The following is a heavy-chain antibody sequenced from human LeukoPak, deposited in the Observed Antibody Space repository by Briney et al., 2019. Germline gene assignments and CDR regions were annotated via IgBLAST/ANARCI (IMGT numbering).Heavy chain of an antibody. D-gene: IGHD4-17*01. V-gene: IGHV1-69*13. Sequence: ASVKVSCKASGGTFSSYAIGWVRQAPGQGLEWMGGIIPIFGTANYAQKFQGRVTITADESTSTAYMELSSLRSEDTAVYYCARDRRTTVTTNDAFDIWGQGTMVTVSS. CDR2: IIPIFGTA. CDR1: GGTFSSYA. J-gene: IGHJ3*02. CDR3: ARDRRTTVTTNDAFDI.